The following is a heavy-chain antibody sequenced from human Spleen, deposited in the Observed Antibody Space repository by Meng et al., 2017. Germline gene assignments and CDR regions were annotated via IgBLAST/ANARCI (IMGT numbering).Heavy chain of an antibody. V-gene: IGHV4-59*12. CDR3: ARGSFIAASGTHFDY. D-gene: IGHD6-13*01. CDR1: DDSISSYY. J-gene: IGHJ4*02. CDR2: IYHNGDT. Sequence: SETLSLTCTVSDDSISSYYWNWIRQPPGKGLEWIGFIYHNGDTNYNPSLKSRVTFSVDTSKSQFSLNLSSVTDADTAVYYCARGSFIAASGTHFDYWGRGTLVTVSS.